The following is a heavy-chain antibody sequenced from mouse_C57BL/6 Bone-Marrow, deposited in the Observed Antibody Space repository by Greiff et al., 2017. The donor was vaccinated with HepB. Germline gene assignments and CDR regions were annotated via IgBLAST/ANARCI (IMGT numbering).Heavy chain of an antibody. V-gene: IGHV1-64*01. D-gene: IGHD1-1*02. CDR2: IHPNSGST. J-gene: IGHJ2*01. Sequence: QVQLQQPGAELVKPGASVKLSCKASGYTFTSYWMNWVKQRPGQGLEWIGSIHPNSGSTNYNEKFKSKATLTVDKSSSTAYMQLSSLTSEDSAVYYCVVYGFDFWCRGTALTVSS. CDR3: VVYGFDF. CDR1: GYTFTSYW.